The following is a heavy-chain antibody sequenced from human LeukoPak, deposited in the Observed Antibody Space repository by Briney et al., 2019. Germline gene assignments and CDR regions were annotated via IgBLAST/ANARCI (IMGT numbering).Heavy chain of an antibody. CDR3: VRQAWRITGTTGPFDY. J-gene: IGHJ4*02. V-gene: IGHV4-34*01. CDR1: GGSFSGYY. Sequence: PSETLSLTCAVYGGSFSGYYWSWIRQPPGKGLEWIGEINHSGSTNYNPSLKGRVTISVDTSKNQFSLKLTSVTAADTAVYYCVRQAWRITGTTGPFDYWGQGTLVAVSS. D-gene: IGHD1-20*01. CDR2: INHSGST.